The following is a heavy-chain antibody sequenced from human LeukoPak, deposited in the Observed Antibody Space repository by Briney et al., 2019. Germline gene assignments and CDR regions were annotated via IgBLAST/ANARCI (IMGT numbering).Heavy chain of an antibody. CDR2: VYFSVST. Sequence: TSETLSLTCPVSGGSISSYCWSWIRQHPGKGLEWIGFVYFSVSTNYNPSLKSRVTISVDTSKNHFSLKLSSVTAADTAVYYCARDRVGQQLVGRNYYYYYTDVWGKGTTVTISS. J-gene: IGHJ6*03. CDR3: ARDRVGQQLVGRNYYYYYTDV. CDR1: GGSISSYC. D-gene: IGHD6-13*01. V-gene: IGHV4-59*01.